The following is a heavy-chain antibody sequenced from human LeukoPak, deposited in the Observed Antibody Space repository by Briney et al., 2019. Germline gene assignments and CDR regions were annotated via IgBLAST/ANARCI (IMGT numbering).Heavy chain of an antibody. CDR2: ISWYSGSI. CDR1: GLTFDDYA. J-gene: IGHJ4*02. V-gene: IGHV3-9*01. D-gene: IGHD3-22*01. CDR3: ALLDSSVSFAR. Sequence: GGSLRLSCAASGLTFDDYAMHWVRQAPGKGLEWVSGISWYSGSIGYADSVKGRFTISRDNAKNSLYLQMNSLRAEDTALYYCALLDSSVSFARWGQGTLVTVSS.